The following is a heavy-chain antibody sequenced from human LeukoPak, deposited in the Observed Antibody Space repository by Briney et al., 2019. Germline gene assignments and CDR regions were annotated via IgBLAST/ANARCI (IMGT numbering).Heavy chain of an antibody. Sequence: GGSLRLSCAASGFTFSDYYMSWVRQAPGKGLEWVSSISGSGGTTHYADSVKGRFTISRDNSKNTLYPQMNILSAEDTAVYYCAKMEWQQNYFDYWGQGTLVTVSS. CDR2: ISGSGGTT. CDR3: AKMEWQQNYFDY. CDR1: GFTFSDYY. J-gene: IGHJ4*02. D-gene: IGHD3-3*01. V-gene: IGHV3-23*01.